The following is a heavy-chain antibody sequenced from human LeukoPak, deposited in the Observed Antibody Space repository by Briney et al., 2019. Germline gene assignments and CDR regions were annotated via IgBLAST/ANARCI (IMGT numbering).Heavy chain of an antibody. CDR3: AREGGYSYGDAPLHFDY. J-gene: IGHJ4*02. CDR1: SGSISSSRFY. CDR2: IYYSGST. V-gene: IGHV4-39*07. D-gene: IGHD5-18*01. Sequence: KTSETLSLTCTVSSGSISSSRFYWGWIRQSPGKGLEWIGSIYYSGSTFYNPSLKSRVTISVDTSKNQFSLKLNSVTAADTAVYYCAREGGYSYGDAPLHFDYWGQGTLVTVSS.